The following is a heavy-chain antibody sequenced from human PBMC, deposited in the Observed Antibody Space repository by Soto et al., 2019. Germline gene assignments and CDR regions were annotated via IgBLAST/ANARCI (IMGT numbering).Heavy chain of an antibody. J-gene: IGHJ3*02. CDR1: GFTFNNYA. CDR2: ISSSGGKI. CDR3: ARPRDPSRGAFDI. V-gene: IGHV3-23*01. D-gene: IGHD3-10*01. Sequence: GGSLRLSCAASGFTFNNYAMSWVRQAPGEGLEWVSGISSSGGKIYYADSVKGRFTISRDSSKSTLYLQMNSLRVEDTAVYYCARPRDPSRGAFDIWGQGTMVTVSS.